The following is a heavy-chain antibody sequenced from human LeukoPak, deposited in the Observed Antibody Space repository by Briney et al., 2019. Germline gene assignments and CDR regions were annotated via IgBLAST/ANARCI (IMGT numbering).Heavy chain of an antibody. J-gene: IGHJ4*02. V-gene: IGHV3-7*01. CDR3: VRDGGVSGYDLLDY. CDR2: INQDGREE. Sequence: GGSLRLSCAASGFTFSNYWMTWVRQAPGRGLEGVAHINQDGREEHYMDSAKARFTISRDNAKNSLSLQMNSLRAEDTAVYYCVRDGGVSGYDLLDYWGQGTLVSVSS. D-gene: IGHD5-12*01. CDR1: GFTFSNYW.